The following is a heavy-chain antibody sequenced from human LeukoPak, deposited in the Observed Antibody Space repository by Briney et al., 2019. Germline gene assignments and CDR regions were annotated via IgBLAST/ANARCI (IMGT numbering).Heavy chain of an antibody. CDR2: ISWNSGSI. J-gene: IGHJ3*02. CDR3: AREVSWADAFDI. V-gene: IGHV3-9*01. Sequence: GGSLRLSCAASGFTFDDYAMHWVRQAPGKGLEWVSGISWNSGSIGYADSVKGRFTISRDNAKNSLYLQMNSLRAEDTAVYYCAREVSWADAFDIWGQGTMVTVSS. CDR1: GFTFDDYA. D-gene: IGHD2-8*01.